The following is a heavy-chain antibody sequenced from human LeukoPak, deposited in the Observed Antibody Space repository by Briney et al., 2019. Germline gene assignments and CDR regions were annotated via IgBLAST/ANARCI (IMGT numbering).Heavy chain of an antibody. D-gene: IGHD3-16*01. J-gene: IGHJ6*02. CDR1: GYTFTGYY. CDR3: ARRLQIIWYGLDV. Sequence: GASVKVSCKASGYTFTGYYIHWVRQAPGQGPEWMGWVNPNSGGTVYKQKFEGRVNMTRDTTINTAYMELSGLTSDDTAVYYCARRLQIIWYGLDVWGHGTSVTVSS. V-gene: IGHV1-2*02. CDR2: VNPNSGGT.